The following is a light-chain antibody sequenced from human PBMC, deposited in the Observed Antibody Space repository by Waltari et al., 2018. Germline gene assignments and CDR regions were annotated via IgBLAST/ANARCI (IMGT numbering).Light chain of an antibody. V-gene: IGLV1-47*01. J-gene: IGLJ3*02. CDR3: AAWDDSLSVGV. Sequence: QSVLTQPPSASGTPGPRVTISCSGSRSNLGSNYVYWYQQFPGTAPKLLISRNNQRPSGVPDRFSGSKSGTSASLAVSGLRSEDEADYYCAAWDDSLSVGVFGGGTRVTVL. CDR2: RNN. CDR1: RSNLGSNY.